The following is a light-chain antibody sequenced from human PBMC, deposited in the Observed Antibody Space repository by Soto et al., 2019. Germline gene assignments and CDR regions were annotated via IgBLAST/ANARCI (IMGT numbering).Light chain of an antibody. CDR1: QTISGW. J-gene: IGKJ1*01. V-gene: IGKV1-5*03. Sequence: DIHMTQSPSTLSGSVGDRVTITCRASQTISGWLTWYQQKPGKAPKLLIYEASTLKSGVPSRFSGSGSETEFTLNISSLQPDDFATYYCQHYNSYTESFGPGTKVEIK. CDR2: EAS. CDR3: QHYNSYTES.